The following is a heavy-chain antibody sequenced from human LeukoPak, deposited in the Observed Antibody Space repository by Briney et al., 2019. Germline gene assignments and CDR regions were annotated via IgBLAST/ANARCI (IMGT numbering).Heavy chain of an antibody. CDR3: ARDETCSNYVSDY. V-gene: IGHV1-2*02. D-gene: IGHD4-11*01. Sequence: GASVKVSCKASGYTFTGYYMHWVRQAPGQGLEWMGWIDPNSGGTNYAQKFQGRVTMTRDTSISTAYMELSRLRSDDTAVYYCARDETCSNYVSDYWGQGTLVTVSS. CDR1: GYTFTGYY. CDR2: IDPNSGGT. J-gene: IGHJ4*02.